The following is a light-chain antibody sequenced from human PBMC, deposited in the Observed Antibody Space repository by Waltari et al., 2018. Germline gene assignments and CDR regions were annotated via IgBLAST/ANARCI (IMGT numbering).Light chain of an antibody. CDR2: GTS. V-gene: IGKV3-20*01. CDR3: QQYGSSPGT. J-gene: IGKJ1*01. CDR1: QSVSNGY. Sequence: EIALTPSPGTLSLSPGERATLSCSARQSVSNGYLALYQQKPGQTPRRLITGTSDRATGIPDRFSGSGSETDFTLTVSRLEPEDFAVYYCQQYGSSPGTFGQGTKVEIK.